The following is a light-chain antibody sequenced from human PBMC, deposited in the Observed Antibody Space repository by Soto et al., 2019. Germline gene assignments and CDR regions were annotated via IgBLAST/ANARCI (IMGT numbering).Light chain of an antibody. Sequence: QYPSPGSGSLSGRLTIXKQASLCVGRDLAWFQQRSGKAPKLLIYGASGLQSGVPSRFSGSGSGTEFAYFSLAISSLEAEDVAVYFLEKYYRTPLTFGGGTKVDIK. CDR3: EKYYRTPLT. CDR2: GAS. J-gene: IGKJ4*01. CDR1: LCVGRD. V-gene: IGKV1-13*02.